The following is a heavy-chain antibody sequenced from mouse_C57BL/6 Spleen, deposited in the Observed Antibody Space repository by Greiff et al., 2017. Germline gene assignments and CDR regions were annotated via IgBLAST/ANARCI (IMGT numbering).Heavy chain of an antibody. CDR3: TRDYGSSYESYYAMDY. J-gene: IGHJ4*01. CDR1: GYTFTSYW. V-gene: IGHV1-5*01. Sequence: EVQLQESGPVLVRPGASVKMSCKTSGYTFTSYWMHWVKQRPGQGLEWIGAIYPGNSDTSYNQKFKGKAKLTAVTSASTAYMELSSLTNEDSAVYDCTRDYGSSYESYYAMDYWGQGTSVTVSS. D-gene: IGHD1-1*01. CDR2: IYPGNSDT.